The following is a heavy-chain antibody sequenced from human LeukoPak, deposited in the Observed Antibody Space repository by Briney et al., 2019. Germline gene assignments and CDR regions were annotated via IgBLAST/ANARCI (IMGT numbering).Heavy chain of an antibody. J-gene: IGHJ6*03. CDR1: GFTVSNNY. CDR2: IHGGGST. V-gene: IGHV3-53*01. D-gene: IGHD5-24*01. CDR3: ARDRSDGNYYMVV. Sequence: GGSLRLSCAASGFTVSNNYMSWVRQAPGKGLEWVSVIHGGGSTSYADPVKGRFTISRDKSKNTLYLQMNSLRADDTAVYYCARDRSDGNYYMVVWGKGTTVIVSS.